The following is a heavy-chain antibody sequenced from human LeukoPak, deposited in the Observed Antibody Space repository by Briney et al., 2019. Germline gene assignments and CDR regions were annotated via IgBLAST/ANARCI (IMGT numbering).Heavy chain of an antibody. J-gene: IGHJ4*02. Sequence: PGGSLRLSCAASGFTFSSYAMSWVRQAPGKGLEWVSSISSSSSYIYYADSVKGRFTISRDNAKNSLYLQMNSLRAEDTALYYCASLNRADCSSTSCHTHYWGQGTLVTVSS. CDR2: ISSSSSYI. CDR3: ASLNRADCSSTSCHTHY. CDR1: GFTFSSYA. V-gene: IGHV3-21*01. D-gene: IGHD2-2*01.